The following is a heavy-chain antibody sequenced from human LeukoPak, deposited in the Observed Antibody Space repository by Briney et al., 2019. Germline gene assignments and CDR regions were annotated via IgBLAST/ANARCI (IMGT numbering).Heavy chain of an antibody. J-gene: IGHJ4*02. CDR3: ARAAITMVRGVSDY. Sequence: GGSLRLSCAAPGFTFSSYEMNWVRQAPGKGLEWVSYISSSGSTIYYADSVKGRFTISRDNAKNSLYLQMNSLRAEDTAVYYCARAAITMVRGVSDYWGQGTLVTVSS. CDR1: GFTFSSYE. CDR2: ISSSGSTI. V-gene: IGHV3-48*03. D-gene: IGHD3-10*01.